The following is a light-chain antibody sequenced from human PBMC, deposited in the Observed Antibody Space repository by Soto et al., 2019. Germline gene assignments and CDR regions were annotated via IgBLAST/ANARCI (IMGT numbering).Light chain of an antibody. CDR2: EVS. CDR3: TSYTIYTTVV. J-gene: IGLJ2*01. CDR1: SSDIGGYPY. V-gene: IGLV2-14*01. Sequence: QSALTQPASVSGSPGQSITISCTGTSSDIGGYPYISWYQHHPGKAPKLMIYEVSNRPSGVSNRFSGSKSGNTASLTISGLQAEDEADYYCTSYTIYTTVVFGGGTQLTVL.